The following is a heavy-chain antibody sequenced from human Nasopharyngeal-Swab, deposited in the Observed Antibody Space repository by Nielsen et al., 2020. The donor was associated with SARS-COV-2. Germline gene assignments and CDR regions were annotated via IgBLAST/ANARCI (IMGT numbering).Heavy chain of an antibody. V-gene: IGHV3-74*01. CDR3: GRDLGGRFST. Sequence: GESLKISCVASGFTFSSYWMHWVRQVPGKGLVWVSRIDEHGSTINHADSVEGRFTISRDNPKNTLFLQINSLRAEDTAVHYCGRDLGGRFSTWGQGTLVTVSS. CDR2: IDEHGSTI. J-gene: IGHJ5*02. CDR1: GFTFSSYW. D-gene: IGHD3-16*01.